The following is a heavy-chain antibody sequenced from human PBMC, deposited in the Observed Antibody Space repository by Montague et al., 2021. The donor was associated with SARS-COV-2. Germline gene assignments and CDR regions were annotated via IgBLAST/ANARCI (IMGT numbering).Heavy chain of an antibody. D-gene: IGHD3-3*01. J-gene: IGHJ5*02. CDR3: ARAVSITIFGVVGWFDP. CDR1: GGSISSGGYY. V-gene: IGHV4-31*03. Sequence: TLSLTCTVSGGSISSGGYYWSWIRQHPGKGLEWIGYIYYSGSTYYNPSPKSRVTISVDTSKNQFSLKLSSVTAADTAVYYCARAVSITIFGVVGWFDPWGQGTLVTVSS. CDR2: IYYSGST.